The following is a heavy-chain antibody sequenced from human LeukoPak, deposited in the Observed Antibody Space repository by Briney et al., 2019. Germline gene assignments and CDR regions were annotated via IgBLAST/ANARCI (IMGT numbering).Heavy chain of an antibody. CDR1: GFTVSSNY. V-gene: IGHV3-53*01. Sequence: SGGSLRLSCAASGFTVSSNYMSWVRQAPGKGLEWVSVIYSGGSTYYADSVKGRFAISRDNSKDTLYLQMNSLRAEDTAVYYCVRDYYDSSGERNDYWGQGTLVTVSS. CDR3: VRDYYDSSGERNDY. J-gene: IGHJ4*02. D-gene: IGHD3-22*01. CDR2: IYSGGST.